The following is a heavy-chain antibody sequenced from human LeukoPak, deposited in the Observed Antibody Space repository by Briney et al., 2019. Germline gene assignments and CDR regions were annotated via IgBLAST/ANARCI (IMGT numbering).Heavy chain of an antibody. CDR3: ARVSDTSMVTPGFDS. Sequence: ASVKVSCKTSGYNFNRYTITWVRQAPGQGLEWMGWVSTSNGDTNYAEKFQGRVTMTTETVTKTANMELRRLRSGDTAMYFCARVSDTSMVTPGFDSWGQGTLVTVSS. D-gene: IGHD5-18*01. J-gene: IGHJ4*02. CDR2: VSTSNGDT. V-gene: IGHV1-18*01. CDR1: GYNFNRYT.